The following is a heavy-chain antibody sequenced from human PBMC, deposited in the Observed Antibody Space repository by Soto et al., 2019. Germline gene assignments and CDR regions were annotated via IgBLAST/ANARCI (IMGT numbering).Heavy chain of an antibody. CDR1: GVSITSDHYY. CDR2: IYYSGST. J-gene: IGHJ4*02. Sequence: SLSLTGPVSGVSITSDHYYWSWIRQPPGKGLEWIGYIYYSGSTYYNPSLKSRVIISIDMSKNQFSLKLSSVTAADTAVYYCARVKGGDYYDSSGYFFDSWGQGTLVTVYS. V-gene: IGHV4-30-4*01. CDR3: ARVKGGDYYDSSGYFFDS. D-gene: IGHD3-22*01.